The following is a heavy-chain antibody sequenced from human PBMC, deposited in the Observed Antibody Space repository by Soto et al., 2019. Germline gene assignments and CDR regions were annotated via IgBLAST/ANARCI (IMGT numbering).Heavy chain of an antibody. Sequence: QVQLQQWGAGLLKPSETLSLTCAVYGGSFSSYYWSWIRQPPGKGLEWIGQINHYGSTDYNQSLKRRVTRSVDTSKNHFSLRLSSVTAADTSMYYCATHCSSTSCYYTFDPWGQGTLVTVSS. CDR3: ATHCSSTSCYYTFDP. V-gene: IGHV4-34*01. CDR1: GGSFSSYY. CDR2: INHYGST. J-gene: IGHJ5*02. D-gene: IGHD2-2*01.